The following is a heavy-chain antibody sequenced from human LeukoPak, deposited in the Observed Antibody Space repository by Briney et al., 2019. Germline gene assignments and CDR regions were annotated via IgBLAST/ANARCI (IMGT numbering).Heavy chain of an antibody. D-gene: IGHD2-2*01. V-gene: IGHV5-51*01. CDR1: GYIFTSYW. J-gene: IGHJ4*02. Sequence: GGSLQISCKGSGYIFTSYWIGWVRQLPGKGLEWMGIIYPGDSDTRYSPSFQGQVTISADKSISTAYLQWSSLKASDTAMYYCARTPSSRVTKLDYWGQGTLVTVSS. CDR3: ARTPSSRVTKLDY. CDR2: IYPGDSDT.